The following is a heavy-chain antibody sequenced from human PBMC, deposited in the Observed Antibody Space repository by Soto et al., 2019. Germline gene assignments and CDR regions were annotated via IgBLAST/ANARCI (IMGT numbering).Heavy chain of an antibody. CDR2: IYYSGST. CDR3: ASQPTPGDTDLWFAP. V-gene: IGHV4-59*08. CDR1: GGSISSYY. J-gene: IGHJ5*02. D-gene: IGHD2-21*01. Sequence: SETLSLTCTVSGGSISSYYWSWIRQPPGKGLEWIGYIYYSGSTNYNPSLKSRVTISVDTSKNQFSLKLSSVTAADTAVYYCASQPTPGDTDLWFAPWGQGTLVTVSS.